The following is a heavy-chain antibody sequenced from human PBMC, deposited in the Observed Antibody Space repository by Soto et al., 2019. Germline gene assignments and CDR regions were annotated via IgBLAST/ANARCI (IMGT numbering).Heavy chain of an antibody. J-gene: IGHJ4*02. CDR3: ATDGHLAAVHSIVGATEAFNY. CDR1: GYTLTELS. V-gene: IGHV1-24*01. CDR2: FDPEDGET. Sequence: GASVKVSCKVSGYTLTELSMHWVRQAPGKGLEWMGGFDPEDGETIYAQKFQGRVTMTEDTSTDTAYMELSSLRSEDTAVYYCATDGHLAAVHSIVGATEAFNYWGQGTLVTVSS. D-gene: IGHD1-26*01.